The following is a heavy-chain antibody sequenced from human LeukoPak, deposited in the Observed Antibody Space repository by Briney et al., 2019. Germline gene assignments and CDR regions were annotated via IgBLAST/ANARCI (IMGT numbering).Heavy chain of an antibody. Sequence: SETLSLTCTVSGGSISDGDYSCTWIRQPPGKGLEWIGYIYYSGSTNYNPSLKSRVTIKVDTSKNQFSLKLSSVTAADTAVYYCARQKPSTFRQYGRGRPLDSWGQGTLVAVSS. V-gene: IGHV4-30-4*08. CDR2: IYYSGST. D-gene: IGHD4-11*01. CDR3: ARQKPSTFRQYGRGRPLDS. J-gene: IGHJ4*02. CDR1: GGSISDGDYS.